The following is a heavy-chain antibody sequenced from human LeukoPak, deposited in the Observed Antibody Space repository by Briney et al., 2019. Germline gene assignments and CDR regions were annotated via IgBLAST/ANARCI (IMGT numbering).Heavy chain of an antibody. Sequence: GGSLRLSCAASGFTFSSYAMSWVRQAPGKGLEWVSAISGSGGSTYYADSVKGRFTISRDNSKKTLYLQMNSLRAEDTAVYYCAKASWGYCSSTSCYTIDCYYYGMDVWGQGTTVTVSS. CDR3: AKASWGYCSSTSCYTIDCYYYGMDV. CDR1: GFTFSSYA. V-gene: IGHV3-23*01. J-gene: IGHJ6*02. CDR2: ISGSGGST. D-gene: IGHD2-2*02.